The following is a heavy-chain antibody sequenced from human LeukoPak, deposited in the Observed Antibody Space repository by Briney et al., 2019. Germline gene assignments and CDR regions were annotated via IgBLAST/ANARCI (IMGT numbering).Heavy chain of an antibody. Sequence: GGSLRLSCAASGFTFSSYGMHWVRQAPGKGLEWVAVISYDGSNKHYADSVKGRFTISRDNSKNTLYLQMNSLRAEDTAVYYCAKDRSRSWYPSFDYWGQGTLVTVSS. CDR1: GFTFSSYG. CDR3: AKDRSRSWYPSFDY. D-gene: IGHD6-13*01. CDR2: ISYDGSNK. V-gene: IGHV3-30*18. J-gene: IGHJ4*02.